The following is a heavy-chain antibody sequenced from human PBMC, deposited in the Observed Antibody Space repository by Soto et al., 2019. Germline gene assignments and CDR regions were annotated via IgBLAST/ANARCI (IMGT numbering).Heavy chain of an antibody. CDR2: IYYSGST. D-gene: IGHD6-19*01. CDR3: VRSNGWTPDF. Sequence: PSETLSLTCTVSGGSISSGGYYWSWIRQHPGKGLEWIGYIYYSGSTYYNPSLKSRVTISVDTSNNQFSLKLNSVTAADTAVYSCVRSNGWTPDFWGRGTLVTVSS. CDR1: GGSISSGGYY. V-gene: IGHV4-31*03. J-gene: IGHJ4*02.